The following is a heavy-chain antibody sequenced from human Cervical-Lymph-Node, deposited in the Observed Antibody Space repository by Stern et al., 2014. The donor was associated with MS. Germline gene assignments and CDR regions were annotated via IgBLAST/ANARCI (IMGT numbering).Heavy chain of an antibody. CDR2: ISAYNGNT. D-gene: IGHD6-19*01. V-gene: IGHV1-18*04. CDR1: GYTFNSYG. CDR3: ARTAVAGGDYFDH. J-gene: IGHJ4*02. Sequence: VQLVQSGAGVKKPGASVKVSCKPSGYTFNSYGISWVRQAPGQGLEWMGWISAYNGNTKYAEKLQGRVTMTTDPSTSTAYMELRSLRFDDTAVYYCARTAVAGGDYFDHWGQGTLVTVSS.